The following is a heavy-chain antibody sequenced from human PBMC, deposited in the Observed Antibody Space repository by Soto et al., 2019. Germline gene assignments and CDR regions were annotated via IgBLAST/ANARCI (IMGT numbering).Heavy chain of an antibody. Sequence: GGSLRLSCAASGFTLSSYGMTWVRQAPGKGLEWVSFSSATGAGTYYADSVKGRFTISRDNSKNTLYLQMTSLRADDTAVYYCAKDRRAGGNYGFYSDFWGQGALVTVSS. V-gene: IGHV3-23*01. J-gene: IGHJ4*02. CDR2: SSATGAGT. CDR1: GFTLSSYG. CDR3: AKDRRAGGNYGFYSDF. D-gene: IGHD1-7*01.